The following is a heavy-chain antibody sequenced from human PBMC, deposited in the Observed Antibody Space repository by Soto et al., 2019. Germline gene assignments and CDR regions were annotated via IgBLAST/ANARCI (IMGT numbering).Heavy chain of an antibody. CDR3: VGQGIGNLHGLVDV. CDR1: SGPSSSHN. V-gene: IGHV4-59*08. J-gene: IGHJ6*02. Sequence: QVQLQQSGPGLVKPSETLSLTCSVSSGPSSSHNWGWIRQPPGRGLEWIGYVYSTGGTSYNPSLKRRVTISADTSTTHISLTLTSVPAADTAVYYCVGQGIGNLHGLVDVWGQGTTVRVSS. CDR2: VYSTGGT. D-gene: IGHD1-1*01.